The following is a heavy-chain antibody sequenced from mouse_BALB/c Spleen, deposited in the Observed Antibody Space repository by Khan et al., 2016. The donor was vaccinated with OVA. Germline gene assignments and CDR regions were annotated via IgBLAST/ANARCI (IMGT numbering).Heavy chain of an antibody. V-gene: IGHV3-2*02. CDR3: ARMQGGDFDY. CDR2: ISYSGNT. D-gene: IGHD6-1*01. CDR1: GYPITSDYA. J-gene: IGHJ2*01. Sequence: EVQLVETGPGLVKPSQSLSLTCTVTGYPITSDYAWNWIRQFPGNKLEWMGYISYSGNTKYNPSLKSRISITRDTSKNQFFLQLNFVTIEDTATYYCARMQGGDFDYWGQGTTLTVSS.